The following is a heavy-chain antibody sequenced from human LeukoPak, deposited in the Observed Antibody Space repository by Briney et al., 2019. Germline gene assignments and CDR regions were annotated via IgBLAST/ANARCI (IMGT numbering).Heavy chain of an antibody. D-gene: IGHD2-21*02. CDR3: AREVAYCGGDARRRCHFDY. CDR1: GYTFTSYY. CDR2: INPSGGST. J-gene: IGHJ4*02. V-gene: IGHV1-46*01. Sequence: ASVKVSCKASGYTFTSYYMHWVRQAPGQGLEWMGIINPSGGSTSYAQKFQGRVTMTRDTSTSTVYMELSSLRSEDTAVYYCAREVAYCGGDARRRCHFDYWGQGTLVTVSS.